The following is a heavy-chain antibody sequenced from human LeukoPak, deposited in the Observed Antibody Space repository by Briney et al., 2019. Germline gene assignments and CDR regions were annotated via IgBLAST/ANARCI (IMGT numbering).Heavy chain of an antibody. J-gene: IGHJ4*02. Sequence: GGSLRLSCAASGFTFDDYGMSWVRRAPGKGLERVSGINWNGGSTGYADSVKGRFTISRDNAKNSLYLQMNSLRAEDTALYYCARDTYYYDSSGYFDYWGQGTLVTVSS. CDR3: ARDTYYYDSSGYFDY. V-gene: IGHV3-20*04. D-gene: IGHD3-22*01. CDR2: INWNGGST. CDR1: GFTFDDYG.